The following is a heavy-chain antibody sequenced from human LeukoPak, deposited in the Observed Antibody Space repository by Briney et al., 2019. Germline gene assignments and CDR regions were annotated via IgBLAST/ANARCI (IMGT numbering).Heavy chain of an antibody. D-gene: IGHD3-22*01. CDR1: GFTFSSYG. J-gene: IGHJ4*02. CDR3: ARDSGYYGLAFDY. V-gene: IGHV3-30*03. CDR2: ISYDGSNK. Sequence: GGSLRLSCAASGFTFSSYGMHWVRQAPGKGLEWVAVISYDGSNKYYADSVKGRFTISSDNSKNTLYLQMNSLRAEDTAVYYCARDSGYYGLAFDYWGQGTLVTVSS.